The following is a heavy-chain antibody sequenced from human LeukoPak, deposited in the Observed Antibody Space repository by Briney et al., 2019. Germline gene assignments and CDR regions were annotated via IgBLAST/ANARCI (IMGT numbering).Heavy chain of an antibody. CDR1: GGSISGTNW. J-gene: IGHJ4*02. CDR2: IYYSGST. Sequence: ASETLSLTCGVSGGSISGTNWWSWVRQHPGKGLEWIGYIYYSGSTYYNPSLKSRVTISVDTSKNQFSLKLSSVTAADTAVYYCARATTVTTPADYWGQGTLVTVSS. D-gene: IGHD4-17*01. V-gene: IGHV4-31*11. CDR3: ARATTVTTPADY.